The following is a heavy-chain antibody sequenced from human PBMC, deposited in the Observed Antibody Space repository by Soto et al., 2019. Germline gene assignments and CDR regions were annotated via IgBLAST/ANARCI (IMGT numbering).Heavy chain of an antibody. V-gene: IGHV4-30-4*01. CDR2: IYYSGST. D-gene: IGHD5-12*01. Sequence: QVQLQESGPGLVKPSQTLSLTCTVSGGSISSGDYYWSWIRQPPGKGLEWIGYIYYSGSTYYNPSLKSRVTISVDPSKKQFSLKLSSVTAADTAVYYCARWLGYGPHFDYWGQGTLVTVSS. CDR1: GGSISSGDYY. J-gene: IGHJ4*02. CDR3: ARWLGYGPHFDY.